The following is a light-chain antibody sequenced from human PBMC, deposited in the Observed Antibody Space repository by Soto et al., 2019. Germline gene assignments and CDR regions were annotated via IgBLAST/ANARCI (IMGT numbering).Light chain of an antibody. CDR3: HVWDSRSEHFV. CDR1: NIGSKN. Sequence: SYVLTQPPSVSVAPGQTARITCGGNNIGSKNVNWYQQKPGQAPVRVVFDDSDRPSGISERFSGSNSGNTATLTISRVEAGDEADYYCHVWDSRSEHFVFGAGTKLTVL. J-gene: IGLJ1*01. V-gene: IGLV3-21*02. CDR2: DDS.